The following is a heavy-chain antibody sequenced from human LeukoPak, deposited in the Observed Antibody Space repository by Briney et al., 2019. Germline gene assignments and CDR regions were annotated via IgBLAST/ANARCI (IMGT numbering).Heavy chain of an antibody. Sequence: GGSLRLSCAAPGFTFSSYAMHWVRRAPGKGLEWVAVISYDGSNKYYADSVKGRFTISRDNSKNTLYLQMNSLRAEDTAVYYCARDPLGTRPGFDYWGQGTLVTVSS. V-gene: IGHV3-30*04. CDR1: GFTFSSYA. D-gene: IGHD1-1*01. CDR3: ARDPLGTRPGFDY. J-gene: IGHJ4*02. CDR2: ISYDGSNK.